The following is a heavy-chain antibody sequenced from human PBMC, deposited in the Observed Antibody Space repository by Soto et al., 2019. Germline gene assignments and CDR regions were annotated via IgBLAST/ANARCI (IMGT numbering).Heavy chain of an antibody. CDR3: ARDPGGIFGVVINPSFYYYYGMDV. J-gene: IGHJ6*02. CDR2: ISSSGSTI. V-gene: IGHV3-11*01. D-gene: IGHD3-3*01. Sequence: QVQLVESGGGLVKPGGSLRLSCAASGFTFSDYYMSWIRQAPGKGLEWVSYISSSGSTIYYADSVKGRFTISRDNAKNSLYRQMNSLRAEDTAVYYCARDPGGIFGVVINPSFYYYYGMDVWGQGNTVTVSS. CDR1: GFTFSDYY.